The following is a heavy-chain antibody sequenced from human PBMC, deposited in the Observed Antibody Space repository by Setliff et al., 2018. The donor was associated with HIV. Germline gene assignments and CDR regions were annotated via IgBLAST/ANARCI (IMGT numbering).Heavy chain of an antibody. Sequence: SETLSLTCTVSGGSIYSGAYYWAWIRQHPGKGLEWIGHIYYSGDTHYNPSLKSRLTISIDTPVNQFSLKLSSVTAADTAVYFCARIAWYSESTYGHDLYYFDFWGQGSLVTVSS. CDR1: GGSIYSGAYY. D-gene: IGHD5-18*01. V-gene: IGHV4-31*03. CDR3: ARIAWYSESTYGHDLYYFDF. J-gene: IGHJ4*02. CDR2: IYYSGDT.